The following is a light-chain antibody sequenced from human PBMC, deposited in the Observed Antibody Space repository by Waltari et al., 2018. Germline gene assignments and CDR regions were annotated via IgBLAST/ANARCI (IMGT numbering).Light chain of an antibody. Sequence: QSLVHSEGNTYLNWFQQRPRQSPRRLIYKVSRRESRVPDRFSGSGSGTDFTLKISRVEGKDVGFYYCMQGTHWPRTVGQGSKVEIK. CDR1: QSLVHSEGNTY. CDR2: KVS. J-gene: IGKJ1*01. V-gene: IGKV2-30*02. CDR3: MQGTHWPRT.